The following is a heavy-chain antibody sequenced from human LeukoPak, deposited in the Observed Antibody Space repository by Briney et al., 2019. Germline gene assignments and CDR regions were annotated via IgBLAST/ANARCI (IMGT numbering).Heavy chain of an antibody. CDR2: SSSIGGRT. J-gene: IGHJ6*03. CDR1: GFTFSSHG. Sequence: GGSLRLSCAASGFTFSSHGMNWVRQAPGKGLEWVSGSSSIGGRTYYADSVKGRFTVTRDNSRNTLYLQMNSLRAEDTAVYYCAKYSLVGATPTGDYYYMDVWGKGTTVTVSS. D-gene: IGHD1-26*01. V-gene: IGHV3-23*01. CDR3: AKYSLVGATPTGDYYYMDV.